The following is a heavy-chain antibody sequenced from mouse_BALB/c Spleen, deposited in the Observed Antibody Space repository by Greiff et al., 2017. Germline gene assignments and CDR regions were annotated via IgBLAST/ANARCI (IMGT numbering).Heavy chain of an antibody. CDR3: AGSGLMITYYFDY. CDR1: GYAFTNYL. D-gene: IGHD2-3*01. Sequence: QVQLQQSGAELVRPGTSVKVSCKASGYAFTNYLIEWVKQRPGQGLEWIGVINPGSGGTNYNEKFKGKATLTADKSSSTAYMQLSSLTSDDSAVYCCAGSGLMITYYFDYWGQGTTLTVSS. V-gene: IGHV1-54*01. CDR2: INPGSGGT. J-gene: IGHJ2*01.